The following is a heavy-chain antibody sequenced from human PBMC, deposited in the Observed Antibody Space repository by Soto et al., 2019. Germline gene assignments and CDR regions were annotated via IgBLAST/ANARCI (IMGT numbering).Heavy chain of an antibody. CDR2: IIPILGIA. CDR3: ARDCTARNGEDYYGMDV. V-gene: IGHV1-69*04. D-gene: IGHD2-8*01. CDR1: GGTFSSYT. Sequence: SVKVSCKASGGTFSSYTISWVRQAPGQGLEWMGRIIPILGIANYAQKFQGRVTINADKSTSTAYMELSSLRSEDTAVYYCARDCTARNGEDYYGMDVCGQGTTVTVCS. J-gene: IGHJ6*02.